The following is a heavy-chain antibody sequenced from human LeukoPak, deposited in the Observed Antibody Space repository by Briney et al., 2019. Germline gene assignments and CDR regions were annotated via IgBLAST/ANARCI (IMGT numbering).Heavy chain of an antibody. J-gene: IGHJ4*02. V-gene: IGHV3-30-3*01. CDR3: ARGLLYYDFWIGYSTQLDY. CDR1: GFTFSSYA. Sequence: GGSLRLSCAASGFTFSSYAMHWVRQAPGKGLEWVAVISYDGSNKYYADSVKGRFTISRDNSKNTLYLQMNSLRAEDTAVYYCARGLLYYDFWIGYSTQLDYWGQGTLVTVSS. D-gene: IGHD3-3*01. CDR2: ISYDGSNK.